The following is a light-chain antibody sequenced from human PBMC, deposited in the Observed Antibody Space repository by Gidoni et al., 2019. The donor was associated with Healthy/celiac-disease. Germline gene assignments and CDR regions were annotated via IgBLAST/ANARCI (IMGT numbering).Light chain of an antibody. CDR2: WAS. J-gene: IGKJ2*01. CDR3: QQYYSTPPT. CDR1: QSVLYSSNNKNY. Sequence: VMTPSSDSPAAFLGEGGATNCKSSQSVLYSSNNKNYLAWYQQKPGQPPKLLIYWASTRESGVPDRFSGSGSGTDFTLTISSLQAEDVAVYYCQQYYSTPPTFXQXTKLEIK. V-gene: IGKV4-1*01.